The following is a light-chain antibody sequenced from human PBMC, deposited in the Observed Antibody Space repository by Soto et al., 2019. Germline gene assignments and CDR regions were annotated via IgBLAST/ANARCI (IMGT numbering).Light chain of an antibody. Sequence: EIGLTQSAGTLSLSPGERATLSCRASQSVRNNLAWYQQKPGQAPRLLIYGASSRATGIPDRFSGSGSGTDFTLTISRLEPEDFAVYYCHQYDSWTFGQGTKVDIK. J-gene: IGKJ1*01. CDR3: HQYDSWT. CDR2: GAS. CDR1: QSVRNN. V-gene: IGKV3-20*01.